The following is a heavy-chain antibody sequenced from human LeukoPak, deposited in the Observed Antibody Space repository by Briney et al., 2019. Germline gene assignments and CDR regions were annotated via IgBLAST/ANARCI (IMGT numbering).Heavy chain of an antibody. D-gene: IGHD3-22*01. J-gene: IGHJ4*02. CDR2: ISTYNGNT. CDR3: VRNESRGTYFFGWYFDY. Sequence: ASVKVSCKASGYTFTTYGINWVRQAPGQGLEWMGWISTYNGNTNYAQKLQGRVTMTTDPSTNTAYMELRSLRSDDTALYYCVRNESRGTYFFGWYFDYWGQGTLVTVYS. V-gene: IGHV1-18*01. CDR1: GYTFTTYG.